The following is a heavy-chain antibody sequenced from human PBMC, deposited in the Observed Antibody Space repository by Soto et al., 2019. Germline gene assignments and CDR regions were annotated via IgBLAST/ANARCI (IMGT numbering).Heavy chain of an antibody. CDR1: GFTFSTFA. CDR2: LSGSGGST. J-gene: IGHJ4*02. Sequence: EVQLLESGEGLVHPGGSLRLSCAASGFTFSTFAISWVRKAPGKGLEWDSALSGSGGSTYYAASVKGRFTIPRDNYKNTLYLQMNSLRAEDTAVYYCATTPSGDYVDWGQGTLVTVSS. D-gene: IGHD4-17*01. V-gene: IGHV3-23*01. CDR3: ATTPSGDYVD.